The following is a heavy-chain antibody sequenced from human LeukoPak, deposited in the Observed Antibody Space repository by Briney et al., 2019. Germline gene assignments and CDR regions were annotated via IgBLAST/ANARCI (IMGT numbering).Heavy chain of an antibody. CDR3: ARGLGSGWPFDY. J-gene: IGHJ4*02. V-gene: IGHV4-59*01. CDR2: VYYNGST. Sequence: SETLSLTSTVSGGSISSYYWTWIRQPPGKGLEYIGYVYYNGSTNYNPSLKSRVTISVDTSKNQFSLKLTSITAADTAMYYCARGLGSGWPFDYWGQGTLVTVSS. D-gene: IGHD6-19*01. CDR1: GGSISSYY.